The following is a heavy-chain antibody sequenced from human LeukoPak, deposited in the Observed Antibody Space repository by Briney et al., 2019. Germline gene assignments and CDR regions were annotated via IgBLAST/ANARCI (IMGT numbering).Heavy chain of an antibody. Sequence: SETLSLTCTVSGGSISNSSFYWGWIRQPPGKGQEWIGNIYYRGSTYYNSSLKSRVSISVDTSKNYFSLKVSSVTAADTAVYYCARLFLRFGEFSFDYWGQGTLVTVSS. CDR3: ARLFLRFGEFSFDY. CDR2: IYYRGST. CDR1: GGSISNSSFY. D-gene: IGHD3-10*01. J-gene: IGHJ4*02. V-gene: IGHV4-39*02.